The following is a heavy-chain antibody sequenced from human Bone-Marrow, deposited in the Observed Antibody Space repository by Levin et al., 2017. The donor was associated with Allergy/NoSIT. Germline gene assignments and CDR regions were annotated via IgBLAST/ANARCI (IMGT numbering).Heavy chain of an antibody. Sequence: SETLSLTCNVSGGSVSSGSYYWSWIRQPPGKGLEWIGYIYYTGSTDYNPSLKSRVAISIDTWKNQLSLKLSSVTAADTAVYYCARAPADSSGWCGEYYFDYWGQGTLVTVSS. CDR1: GGSVSSGSYY. D-gene: IGHD6-19*01. V-gene: IGHV4-61*01. CDR3: ARAPADSSGWCGEYYFDY. CDR2: IYYTGST. J-gene: IGHJ4*02.